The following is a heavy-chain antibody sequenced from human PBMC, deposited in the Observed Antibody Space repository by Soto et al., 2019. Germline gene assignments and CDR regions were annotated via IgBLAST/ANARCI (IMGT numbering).Heavy chain of an antibody. J-gene: IGHJ4*02. CDR2: ISGSGGST. V-gene: IGHV3-23*01. D-gene: IGHD3-22*01. CDR1: GFTFSSYA. CDR3: AKVTISGYYYAALDY. Sequence: GGSLRLSCAASGFTFSSYAMSWVRQAPGKGLERVSAISGSGGSTYHADSVKGRFTISRDNSKNTLYLQMNSLRAEDTAIYYCAKVTISGYYYAALDYWGQGTLVTVSS.